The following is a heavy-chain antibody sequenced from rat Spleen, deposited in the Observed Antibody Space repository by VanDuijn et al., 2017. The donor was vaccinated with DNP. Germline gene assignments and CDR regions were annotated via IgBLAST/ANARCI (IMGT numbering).Heavy chain of an antibody. V-gene: IGHV2-30*01. CDR3: TSYYSGDFHY. D-gene: IGHD1-1*01. CDR2: LWTDGNT. J-gene: IGHJ2*01. CDR1: GFSLTDFN. Sequence: VQLKESGPGPVQPSQTLSLTCTVSGFSLTDFNVHWVRQPTGKGLEWMGVLWTDGNTDYNSALKSRLTISRDTSKSQVFLKMNSLQTEDTAIYYCTSYYSGDFHYWGQGVMVTVSS.